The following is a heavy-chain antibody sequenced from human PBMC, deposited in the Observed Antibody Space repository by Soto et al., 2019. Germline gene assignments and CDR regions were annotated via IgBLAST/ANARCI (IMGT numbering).Heavy chain of an antibody. CDR2: ILYSGTT. V-gene: IGHV4-30-4*01. J-gene: IGHJ4*02. Sequence: QVQLQESGPGLVKPSQTLSLTCTVSGGSISSGDYYWSWIRQPPGKGLEWIGYILYSGTTNYNPYLESRLTISVDTSKNQFSLKLTSVTAADTAVYYCSRNGAFDYWGRGTLVTVSS. D-gene: IGHD2-8*01. CDR1: GGSISSGDYY. CDR3: SRNGAFDY.